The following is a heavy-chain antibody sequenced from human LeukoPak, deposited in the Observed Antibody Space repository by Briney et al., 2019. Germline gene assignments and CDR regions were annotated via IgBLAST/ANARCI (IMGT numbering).Heavy chain of an antibody. J-gene: IGHJ4*02. Sequence: SETLSLTCTVSGASISNYYWSWLRQPPGKGLEWIGYIYHSGSTNYNPSLKSRVTTSVDTSKNQFSLKLSSVTAADTAIYYCARGLANIIGSYYFDYWGQGTLVTVSS. CDR3: ARGLANIIGSYYFDY. V-gene: IGHV4-59*01. CDR2: IYHSGST. CDR1: GASISNYY. D-gene: IGHD2/OR15-2a*01.